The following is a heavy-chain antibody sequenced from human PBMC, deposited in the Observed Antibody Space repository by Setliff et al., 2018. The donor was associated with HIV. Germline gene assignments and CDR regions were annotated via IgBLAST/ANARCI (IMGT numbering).Heavy chain of an antibody. CDR3: ARHPSGWLMAFYMDV. J-gene: IGHJ6*03. CDR2: INAGNGNT. CDR1: GYTFSTHA. D-gene: IGHD3-22*01. V-gene: IGHV1-3*01. Sequence: ASVKVSCKASGYTFSTHAMHWVRRAPGQRLEWMGWINAGNGNTKYSQKFQGRVTITRDTSASTAYMEVRSLRSEDTAVYYCARHPSGWLMAFYMDVWGKGTTVTVSS.